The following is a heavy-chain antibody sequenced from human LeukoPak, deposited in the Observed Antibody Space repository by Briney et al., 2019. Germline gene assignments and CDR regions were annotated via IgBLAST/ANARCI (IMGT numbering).Heavy chain of an antibody. CDR3: AKATFSSSYYRFRYCDL. Sequence: SETLSLTCTVSGGSISNYYWSWIRQPAGKGLEWIGRIYTSGSTNYNPSLKSRVTMSVDTSKNQFSLKLSSVTAADTAVYYCAKATFSSSYYRFRYCDLWGRGILVTVS. CDR2: IYTSGST. CDR1: GGSISNYY. J-gene: IGHJ2*01. D-gene: IGHD6-6*01. V-gene: IGHV4-4*07.